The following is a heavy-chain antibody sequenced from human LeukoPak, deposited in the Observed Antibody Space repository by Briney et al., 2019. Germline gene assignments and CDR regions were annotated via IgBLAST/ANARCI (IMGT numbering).Heavy chain of an antibody. Sequence: SETLSLTCTVSGGSISSSSYYWGWIRQPPGKGLEWIESIYYSGSTYYNPSLKSRVTISVDTSKNQFSLKLSSVTAADTAVYYCARRNGYSYGYGMDVWGQGTTVTVSS. CDR3: ARRNGYSYGYGMDV. CDR2: IYYSGST. D-gene: IGHD5-18*01. J-gene: IGHJ6*02. V-gene: IGHV4-39*01. CDR1: GGSISSSSYY.